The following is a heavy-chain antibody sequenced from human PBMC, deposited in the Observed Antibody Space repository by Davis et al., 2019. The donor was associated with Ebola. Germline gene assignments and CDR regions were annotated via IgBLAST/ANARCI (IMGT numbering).Heavy chain of an antibody. V-gene: IGHV3-48*01. CDR3: ANAITAAGKGYYYYGMDV. CDR2: ISSSSSTI. J-gene: IGHJ6*02. D-gene: IGHD6-13*01. CDR1: GFTFSSYS. Sequence: PGGSLRLSCAASGFTFSSYSMNWVRQAPGKGLEWVSYISSSSSTIYYADSVKGRFTISRDNSKNTLYLQMNSLRAEDTAVYYCANAITAAGKGYYYYGMDVWGQGTTVTVSS.